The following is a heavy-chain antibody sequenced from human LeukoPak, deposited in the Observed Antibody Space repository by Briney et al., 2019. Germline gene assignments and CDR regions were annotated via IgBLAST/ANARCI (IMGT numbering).Heavy chain of an antibody. CDR1: GGTFSSYA. J-gene: IGHJ4*02. Sequence: ASVKVSCKASGGTFSSYAISWVRQAPGQGLEWMGRIIPILGIANYAQKFQGRVTITADKSTSTAYMELSSLRSEDTAVYYCARAYGSGRGPFDYWGQGTLVTVSS. CDR2: IIPILGIA. D-gene: IGHD3-10*01. CDR3: ARAYGSGRGPFDY. V-gene: IGHV1-69*04.